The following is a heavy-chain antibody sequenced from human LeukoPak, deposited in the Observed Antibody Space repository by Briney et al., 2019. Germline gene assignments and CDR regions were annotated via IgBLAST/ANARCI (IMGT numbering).Heavy chain of an antibody. J-gene: IGHJ4*02. D-gene: IGHD2-21*02. CDR1: GYSFSSHW. V-gene: IGHV5-51*01. CDR3: ARHPSVVTPYYFDS. CDR2: IFPADSDI. Sequence: GESLKISCKGSGYSFSSHWIGWVRQMPGKGLEWMGVIFPADSDIKYSPSFQGQVTISVDKSISTAYLQWSILKASDTAMYYCARHPSVVTPYYFDSWGQGTLVTVSS.